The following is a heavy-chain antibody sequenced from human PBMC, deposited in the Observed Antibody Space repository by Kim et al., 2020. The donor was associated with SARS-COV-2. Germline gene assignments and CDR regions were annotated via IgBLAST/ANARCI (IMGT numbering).Heavy chain of an antibody. V-gene: IGHV4-59*09. Sequence: SVFPDYNPSLTSRLTISFDTSKNQFSLKLNSLTTADTAVYYCARGHHGLDVWGQGTTVTVS. CDR2: SVFP. J-gene: IGHJ6*02. CDR3: ARGHHGLDV.